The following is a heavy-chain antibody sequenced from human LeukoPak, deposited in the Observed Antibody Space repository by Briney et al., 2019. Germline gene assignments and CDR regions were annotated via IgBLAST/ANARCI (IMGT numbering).Heavy chain of an antibody. V-gene: IGHV1-46*01. CDR2: INPSDGST. CDR1: GYTFTSYY. CDR3: ARDYVSTTRDAYYYYGMDV. Sequence: ASVKVSCKASGYTFTSYYMHWVRQAPGQGLEWMGIINPSDGSTSYAQKSQGRVTMTRDTSTSTVYMELSSLRSEDTAVYYCARDYVSTTRDAYYYYGMDVWGQGTTVTVSS. D-gene: IGHD3-16*01. J-gene: IGHJ6*02.